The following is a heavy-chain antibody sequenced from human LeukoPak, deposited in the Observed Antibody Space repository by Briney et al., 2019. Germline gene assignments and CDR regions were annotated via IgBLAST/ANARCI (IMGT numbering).Heavy chain of an antibody. D-gene: IGHD5-24*01. CDR1: GGTFSSYA. CDR3: ARDSGKWLQLRDGSGCFDY. V-gene: IGHV1-69*05. CDR2: IIPIFGTA. Sequence: SVKVSCKASGGTFSSYAISWVRQAPGQGLEWMGGIIPIFGTANYAQKFQGRVNMTRDMSTSTVYMELSSLRSEDTAVYYCARDSGKWLQLRDGSGCFDYWGQGSLVTVSS. J-gene: IGHJ4*02.